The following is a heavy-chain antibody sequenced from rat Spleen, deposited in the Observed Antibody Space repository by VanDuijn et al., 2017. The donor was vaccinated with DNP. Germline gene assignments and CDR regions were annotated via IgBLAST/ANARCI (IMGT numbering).Heavy chain of an antibody. D-gene: IGHD4-3*01. CDR2: ITNGGGST. Sequence: EVQLVESGGGPVQPGRSLKLSCVAFGFIFSNYWMTWIRQAPGKGLEWVASITNGGGSTYYRDSVKGRFTISRHNSESTLYLQMDSLRSEDTATYYCTRGYYYSLDYWGQGVMVTVSS. V-gene: IGHV5-31*01. J-gene: IGHJ2*01. CDR1: GFIFSNYW. CDR3: TRGYYYSLDY.